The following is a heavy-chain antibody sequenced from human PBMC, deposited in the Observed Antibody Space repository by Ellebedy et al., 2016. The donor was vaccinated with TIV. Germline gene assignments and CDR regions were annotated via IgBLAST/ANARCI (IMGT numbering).Heavy chain of an antibody. J-gene: IGHJ4*02. Sequence: SETLSLTCTVSGGSISSYHWSWIRQPPGKGLEWIGYIYYGGSTTYNPSLKSRITMSVDTSKNQFSLRLSSVTAADTAVYYCARGKQGWNSVGPYFDYWGQGTLVIVSS. CDR3: ARGKQGWNSVGPYFDY. CDR1: GGSISSYH. V-gene: IGHV4-59*12. D-gene: IGHD1-7*01. CDR2: IYYGGST.